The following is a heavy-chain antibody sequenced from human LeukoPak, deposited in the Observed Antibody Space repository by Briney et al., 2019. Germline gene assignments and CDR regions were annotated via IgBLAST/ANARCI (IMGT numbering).Heavy chain of an antibody. CDR1: GFTVSSTY. D-gene: IGHD3-3*01. V-gene: IGHV3-53*01. CDR3: ARQTTDWSGYYYFDY. CDR2: IHSGGGT. Sequence: PGGSLRLSCAASGFTVSSTYLSWVRQAPGKGLEWLSLIHSGGGTYYADSVKGRFTISRDNSKNTLYLQMNSLRAGDTAVYYCARQTTDWSGYYYFDYWGQGILVTVSS. J-gene: IGHJ4*02.